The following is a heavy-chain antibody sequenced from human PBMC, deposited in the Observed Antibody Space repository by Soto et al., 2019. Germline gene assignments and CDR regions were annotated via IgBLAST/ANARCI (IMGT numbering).Heavy chain of an antibody. Sequence: QITLNESGPTQVKPRQTLTLTCTFSGFSLTTSGVGVGWFRQSPGKAPEWLALIYWDDDKRYRPSLKSRLTITKDTSKNQVVLTMADLDPADTATYYCAHRVLRTVFGLVTTTAIYFDFWGQGTPVAVSS. CDR3: AHRVLRTVFGLVTTTAIYFDF. J-gene: IGHJ4*02. CDR1: GFSLTTSGVG. V-gene: IGHV2-5*02. CDR2: IYWDDDK. D-gene: IGHD3-3*01.